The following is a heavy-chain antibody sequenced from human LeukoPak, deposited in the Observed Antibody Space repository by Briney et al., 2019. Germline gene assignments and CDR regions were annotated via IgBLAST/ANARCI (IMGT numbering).Heavy chain of an antibody. CDR3: ARERGYIAARLLYFDY. J-gene: IGHJ4*02. V-gene: IGHV3-74*01. D-gene: IGHD6-6*01. CDR2: INSDGSST. Sequence: PGGSLRLSCAASGFTFSSYWMHWVRQAPGKGLVWVSRINSDGSSTSYADSVKGRFTISRDNSKNTLYLQMNSLRAEDTAVYYCARERGYIAARLLYFDYWGQGTLVTVSS. CDR1: GFTFSSYW.